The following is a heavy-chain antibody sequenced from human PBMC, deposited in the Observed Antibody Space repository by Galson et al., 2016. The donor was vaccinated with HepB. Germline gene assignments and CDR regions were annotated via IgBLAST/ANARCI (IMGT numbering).Heavy chain of an antibody. Sequence: SETLSLTCTVSGGSISSYYWSWIRQPPGKGLEWIGCIYYSGSTNYNPSLKSRVTISVDMSKNQFSLKLSSVTAADTAVYYCARGLGAKDWFDPWGQGTLVTVSS. D-gene: IGHD1-26*01. CDR2: IYYSGST. J-gene: IGHJ5*02. V-gene: IGHV4-59*01. CDR3: ARGLGAKDWFDP. CDR1: GGSISSYY.